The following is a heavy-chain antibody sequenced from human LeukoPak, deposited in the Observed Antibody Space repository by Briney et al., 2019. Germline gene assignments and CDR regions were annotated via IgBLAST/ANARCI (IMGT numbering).Heavy chain of an antibody. J-gene: IGHJ4*02. CDR1: GGSISSYY. CDR3: ARQGVATAIDY. D-gene: IGHD2-21*02. CDR2: ISASGNT. Sequence: ASETLSLTCTVSGGSISSYYWSWIRQPAGKGLEWIGRISASGNTNYNPSLKSRATMSVATSKNLFALKLSSVTAADTAVYYCARQGVATAIDYWGQGTLVTVSS. V-gene: IGHV4-4*07.